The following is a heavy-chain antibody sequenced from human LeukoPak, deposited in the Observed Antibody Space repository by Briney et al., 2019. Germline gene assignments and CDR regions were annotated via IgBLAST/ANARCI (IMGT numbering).Heavy chain of an antibody. J-gene: IGHJ6*03. D-gene: IGHD4-17*01. V-gene: IGHV4-4*02. Sequence: SETLSLTCAVSGGSISSNNWWSWVRQPPGKGLEWIGEMYHSGSTNYNPSLKSRVTISVDTSKNQFSLKLSSVTAADTAVYYCARAHYGDYYYYYYMDVWGKGTTVTVSS. CDR3: ARAHYGDYYYYYYMDV. CDR1: GGSISSNNW. CDR2: MYHSGST.